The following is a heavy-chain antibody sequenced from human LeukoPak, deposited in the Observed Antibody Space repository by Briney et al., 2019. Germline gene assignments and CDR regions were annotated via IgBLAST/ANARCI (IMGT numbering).Heavy chain of an antibody. V-gene: IGHV3-48*03. J-gene: IGHJ4*02. CDR1: GFTFSSYE. CDR3: ARSISRTTMTAGY. D-gene: IGHD4-17*01. CDR2: ISSSGSTI. Sequence: PGGSLRLSCAASGFTFSSYEMNWVRQAPGKGLEWVSYISSSGSTIYYADSVKGRFTISRDNAKNSLYLQMNSLRDEDTAVYYCARSISRTTMTAGYWGQGTLVTVSS.